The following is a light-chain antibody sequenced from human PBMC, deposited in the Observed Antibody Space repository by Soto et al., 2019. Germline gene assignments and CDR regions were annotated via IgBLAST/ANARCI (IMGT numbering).Light chain of an antibody. CDR1: SRDVGGYNY. CDR3: SSYTSSSTLV. Sequence: QSALTQPASVSGSPGQSITISCTGTSRDVGGYNYVSWYQQAPGKAPKLMIYEVSNRPSGVSNRFSGSKSGNTASLTISGLQAEDEADYYCSSYTSSSTLVFGGGTKVTV. CDR2: EVS. V-gene: IGLV2-14*01. J-gene: IGLJ2*01.